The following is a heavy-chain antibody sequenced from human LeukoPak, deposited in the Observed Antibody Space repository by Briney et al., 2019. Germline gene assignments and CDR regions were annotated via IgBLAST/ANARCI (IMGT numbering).Heavy chain of an antibody. CDR3: ARADSSGWYSWFDP. CDR2: MNPNSGNT. D-gene: IGHD6-19*01. J-gene: IGHJ5*02. V-gene: IGHV1-8*01. Sequence: ASVKVSCKASGYTFTSYDINWVRQATGQGLEWMGWMNPNSGNTGYAQKFQGRVTMTRNTSISTAYMELSSLRSEDTAVYYCARADSSGWYSWFDPWGQGTLVTVSS. CDR1: GYTFTSYD.